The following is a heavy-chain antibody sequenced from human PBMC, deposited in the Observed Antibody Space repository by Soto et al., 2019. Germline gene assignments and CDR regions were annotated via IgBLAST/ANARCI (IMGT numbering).Heavy chain of an antibody. J-gene: IGHJ4*02. CDR1: GFTFSSYG. Sequence: GSLRLSCAASGFTFSSYGMHWVRQAPGKGLEGVAVIWYDGSNKYYAASVKGRFTISRDNSKNTLYLQMNSLRAEDTAVYYCAREPMVRGVIIIGDIDYWGQGTLVTVSS. CDR3: AREPMVRGVIIIGDIDY. V-gene: IGHV3-33*01. CDR2: IWYDGSNK. D-gene: IGHD3-10*01.